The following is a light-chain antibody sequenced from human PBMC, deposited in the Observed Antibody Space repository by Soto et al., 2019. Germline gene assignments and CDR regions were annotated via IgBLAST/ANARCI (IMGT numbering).Light chain of an antibody. J-gene: IGLJ2*01. V-gene: IGLV1-51*02. CDR3: GAWDGSLTGGV. Sequence: QSVLTQPPSVSEAPGQKVTISCSGSSSNIGSNYVSWYQQLPGTAPKLLIYENYERPSGIPDRFSGSKSGTSATLGITGLQTGDEADYYCGAWDGSLTGGVFGGGTQLTVL. CDR2: ENY. CDR1: SSNIGSNY.